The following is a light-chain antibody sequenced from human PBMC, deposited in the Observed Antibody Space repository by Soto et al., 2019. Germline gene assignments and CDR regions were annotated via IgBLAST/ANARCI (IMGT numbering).Light chain of an antibody. Sequence: VLAQSRGTLSCATIKKATLSCSSSQSVSSSYFAWYQQKPGQAPRLLIYGASSRAPGIPDRFSGSGSGTDFTLTISRLEPEDFAVYYCKQYGSSPIPFGQVTRLEI. J-gene: IGKJ5*01. CDR3: KQYGSSPIP. V-gene: IGKV3-20*01. CDR1: QSVSSSY. CDR2: GAS.